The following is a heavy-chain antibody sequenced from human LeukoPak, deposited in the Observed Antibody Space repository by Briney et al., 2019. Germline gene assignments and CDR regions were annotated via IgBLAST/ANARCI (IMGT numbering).Heavy chain of an antibody. CDR2: ITAIDGRT. D-gene: IGHD4-17*01. CDR3: SGPGYGSPISNFDY. J-gene: IGHJ4*02. Sequence: PGGSLRLPCVASGFTFSSTTMGWVRQAPGRGLEWVSSITAIDGRTYHADSVRGRFTISRDNSKNTLYLQMNSLRAEDTAVYYCSGPGYGSPISNFDYWGQGTLVTVSS. V-gene: IGHV3-23*01. CDR1: GFTFSSTT.